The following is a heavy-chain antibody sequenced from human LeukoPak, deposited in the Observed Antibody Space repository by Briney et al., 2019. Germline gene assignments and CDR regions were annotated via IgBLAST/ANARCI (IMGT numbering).Heavy chain of an antibody. D-gene: IGHD3-16*01. CDR1: GGSISSYY. V-gene: IGHV4-4*07. Sequence: ASETLSLXCTVSGGSISSYYWSWIRQPAGKGLEWIGRIYTTGSSSYNPSLKSRVTISVDTSKNHFSLKLNSVTAADTAVYYCARGHIGGSNWDALHIWGQGTMVTVSS. CDR3: ARGHIGGSNWDALHI. CDR2: IYTTGSS. J-gene: IGHJ3*02.